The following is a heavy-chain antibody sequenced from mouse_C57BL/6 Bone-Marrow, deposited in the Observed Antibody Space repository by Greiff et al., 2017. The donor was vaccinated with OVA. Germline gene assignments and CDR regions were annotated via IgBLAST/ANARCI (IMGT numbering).Heavy chain of an antibody. Sequence: EVMLVESGGDLVKPGGSLKLSCAASGFTFSSYGMSWVRQTPDKRLEWVATISSGGSYTYYPDSVKGRFTISRDNAKNTLYLQMSSLKSEDTAMYYCARHRYYYGSSYVSYAMDYWGQGTSVTVSS. CDR2: ISSGGSYT. D-gene: IGHD1-1*01. CDR3: ARHRYYYGSSYVSYAMDY. V-gene: IGHV5-6*02. CDR1: GFTFSSYG. J-gene: IGHJ4*01.